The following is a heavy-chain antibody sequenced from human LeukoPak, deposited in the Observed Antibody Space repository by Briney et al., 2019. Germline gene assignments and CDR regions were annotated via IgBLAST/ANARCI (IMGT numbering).Heavy chain of an antibody. V-gene: IGHV3-30*03. CDR3: ARDLVRGTSDY. CDR2: ISYDGSNK. Sequence: PGRSLRLSCAASGFTFSSYGMHWVRQAPGKGLEWVAVISYDGSNKYYADSVKGRFTISRDNAKNSLYLQMNSLRAEDTAVYYCARDLVRGTSDYWGQGTLVTVSS. J-gene: IGHJ4*02. CDR1: GFTFSSYG. D-gene: IGHD3-10*01.